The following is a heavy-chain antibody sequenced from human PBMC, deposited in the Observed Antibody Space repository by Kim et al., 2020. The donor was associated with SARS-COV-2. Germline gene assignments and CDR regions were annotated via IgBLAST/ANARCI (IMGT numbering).Heavy chain of an antibody. D-gene: IGHD3-9*01. CDR2: INAGNGNT. V-gene: IGHV1-3*01. J-gene: IGHJ4*02. CDR1: GYTFTSYA. CDR3: ARDPRSLKYYDILTGGFDY. Sequence: ASVKVSCKASGYTFTSYAMHWVRQAPGQRLEWMGWINAGNGNTKYSQKFQGRVTITRDTSASTAYMELSSLRSEDTAVYYCARDPRSLKYYDILTGGFDYRGQGTLVTVSS.